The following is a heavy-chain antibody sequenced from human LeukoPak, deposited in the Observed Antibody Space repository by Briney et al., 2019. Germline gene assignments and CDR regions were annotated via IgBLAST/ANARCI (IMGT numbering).Heavy chain of an antibody. Sequence: SGTLSLTCDVSAASITSSHWWSGARQPPGKGLEWIGEIHDSGTTNYKPSLKSRVTMSLDKSNNQISLKLTSVTAADPAVYYCVTYFESAYATHYFDFWGQGTLVTVSS. CDR1: AASITSSHW. D-gene: IGHD5-12*01. CDR3: VTYFESAYATHYFDF. CDR2: IHDSGTT. J-gene: IGHJ4*02. V-gene: IGHV4-4*02.